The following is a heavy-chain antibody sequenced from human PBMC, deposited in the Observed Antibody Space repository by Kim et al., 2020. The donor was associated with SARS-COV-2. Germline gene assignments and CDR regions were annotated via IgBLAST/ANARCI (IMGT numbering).Heavy chain of an antibody. Sequence: ASVKVSCKVSGYTLTELSMHWVRQAPGKGLEWMGGFDPEDGETIYAQKFQGRVTMTEDTSTDTAYMELSSLRSEDTAVYYCAAPLWFGELRYYYYGMDVWGQGTTVTVSS. J-gene: IGHJ6*02. CDR2: FDPEDGET. D-gene: IGHD3-10*01. CDR1: GYTLTELS. CDR3: AAPLWFGELRYYYYGMDV. V-gene: IGHV1-24*01.